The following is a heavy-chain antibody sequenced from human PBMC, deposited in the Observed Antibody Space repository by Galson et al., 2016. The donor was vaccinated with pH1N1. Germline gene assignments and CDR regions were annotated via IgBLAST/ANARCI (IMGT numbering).Heavy chain of an antibody. CDR2: ISSSGGTT. CDR3: ARGRYDYDGDFGF. Sequence: SLRLSCAASGFTFGTYAMTWVRQAPGKGLEWVSTISSSGGTTFYTDSVKVRFTISRDYSKNTLYLHMNSLRAGYTALYYCARGRYDYDGDFGFWGQGTLVTVSS. J-gene: IGHJ4*02. V-gene: IGHV3-23*01. D-gene: IGHD4-23*01. CDR1: GFTFGTYA.